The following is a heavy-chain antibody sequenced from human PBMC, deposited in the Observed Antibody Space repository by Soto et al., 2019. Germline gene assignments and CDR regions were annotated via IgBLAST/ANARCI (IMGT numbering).Heavy chain of an antibody. CDR3: ARGPWTRGYSGYDPTGLDY. V-gene: IGHV1-18*01. CDR2: ISAYNGNT. CDR1: GYTFTSYG. J-gene: IGHJ4*02. D-gene: IGHD5-12*01. Sequence: ASVKVSCKASGYTFTSYGISWVRQAPGQGLEWMGWISAYNGNTNYAQKLQGRVTMTTDTSTSTAYMELRSLRSDDTAVYYCARGPWTRGYSGYDPTGLDYWGQGTLVTVSS.